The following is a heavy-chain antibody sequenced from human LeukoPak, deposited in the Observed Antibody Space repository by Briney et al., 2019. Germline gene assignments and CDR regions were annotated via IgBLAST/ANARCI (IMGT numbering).Heavy chain of an antibody. V-gene: IGHV4-59*01. CDR3: ARYPDS. CDR2: IYYSGST. Sequence: SETLSLTCTVSGGSISSYYWSWIRQSPGKGLEWIGYIYYSGSTNYNPSLTSRVTISVDTSKNQFSLKLTSVTAADTAVYYCARYPDSWGQGTLVTVSS. CDR1: GGSISSYY. J-gene: IGHJ4*02.